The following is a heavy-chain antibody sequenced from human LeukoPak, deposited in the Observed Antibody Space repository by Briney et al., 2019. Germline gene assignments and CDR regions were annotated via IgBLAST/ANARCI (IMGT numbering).Heavy chain of an antibody. V-gene: IGHV4-30-4*08. Sequence: SETLSLTCTVSGGSISSGDYYWSWIRQPPGKGLEWIGYIYYSGSTYYNPSLKCRVTISVDTSKNQFSLKLSSVTAADTAVYYCARERTGSDYFDYWGQGTLVTVSS. CDR2: IYYSGST. CDR1: GGSISSGDYY. CDR3: ARERTGSDYFDY. D-gene: IGHD1-14*01. J-gene: IGHJ4*02.